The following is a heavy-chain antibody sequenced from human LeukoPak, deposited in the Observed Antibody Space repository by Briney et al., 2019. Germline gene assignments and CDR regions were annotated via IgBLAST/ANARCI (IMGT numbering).Heavy chain of an antibody. D-gene: IGHD3-10*01. CDR2: INPNSGGT. CDR3: ARIHKYWYGSGSLYYFDS. CDR1: GYTFTSYG. J-gene: IGHJ4*02. Sequence: ASVKVSCKASGYTFTSYGISWVRQAPGQGLEWMGWINPNSGGTNYAQMFQGRVTMTRDTSISTAYMELSRLTSDDTAVYYCARIHKYWYGSGSLYYFDSWGQGTLVTVSS. V-gene: IGHV1-2*02.